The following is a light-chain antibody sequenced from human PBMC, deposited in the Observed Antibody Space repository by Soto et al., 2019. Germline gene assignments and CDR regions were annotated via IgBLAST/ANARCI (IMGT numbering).Light chain of an antibody. V-gene: IGKV1-5*01. CDR3: QQYNSYSTWT. J-gene: IGKJ1*01. CDR1: QTIDSW. Sequence: DIQMTQSPSILSASLGDSVTITCRAGQTIDSWVAWYQQKPGKAPKLLVYDATSLETGVPSRFSGSGSGTEFTLTINSLQPDDFATYYCQQYNSYSTWTFGQGTKVDIK. CDR2: DAT.